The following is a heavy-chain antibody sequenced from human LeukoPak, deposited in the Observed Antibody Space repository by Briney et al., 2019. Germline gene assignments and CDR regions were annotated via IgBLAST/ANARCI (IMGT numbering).Heavy chain of an antibody. V-gene: IGHV1-2*02. Sequence: GASVKVSCKASGYSFTVYYMHWVRQVPGQGLEWMGWINPSSGGTKFAQKFQGGVTMTRDTSISTAYMELSRLRSDDTAVYYCAREDASAFDTWGQGTMVTVSS. CDR3: AREDASAFDT. CDR1: GYSFTVYY. CDR2: INPSSGGT. J-gene: IGHJ3*02.